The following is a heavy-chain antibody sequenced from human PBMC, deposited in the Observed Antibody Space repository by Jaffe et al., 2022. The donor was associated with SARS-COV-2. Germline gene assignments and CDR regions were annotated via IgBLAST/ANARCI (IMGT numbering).Heavy chain of an antibody. V-gene: IGHV1-46*01. CDR2: INPSGGST. CDR1: GYTFTSYY. D-gene: IGHD4-17*01. J-gene: IGHJ3*02. CDR3: ARERAELWMTTVTTIASDAFDI. Sequence: QVQLVQSGAEVKKPGASVKVSCKASGYTFTSYYMHWVRQAPGQGLEWMGIINPSGGSTSYAQKFQGRVTMTRDTSTSTVYMELSSLRSEDTAVYYCARERAELWMTTVTTIASDAFDIWGQGTMVTVSS.